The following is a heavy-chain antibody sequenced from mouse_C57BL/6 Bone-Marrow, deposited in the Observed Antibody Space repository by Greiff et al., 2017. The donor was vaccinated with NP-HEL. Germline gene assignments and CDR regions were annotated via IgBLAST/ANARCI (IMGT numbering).Heavy chain of an antibody. Sequence: EVQLQQSGTVLARPGASVKMSCKTSGYTFTSYWMHWVKQRPGQGLEWIGAIYPGNSDTSYNQKFKGKAKLTAVTSASTAYMELSSLTNEDSAVYYYTRDTIYYYGSRPFDYWGQGTTLTVSS. CDR3: TRDTIYYYGSRPFDY. V-gene: IGHV1-5*01. J-gene: IGHJ2*01. CDR2: IYPGNSDT. D-gene: IGHD1-1*01. CDR1: GYTFTSYW.